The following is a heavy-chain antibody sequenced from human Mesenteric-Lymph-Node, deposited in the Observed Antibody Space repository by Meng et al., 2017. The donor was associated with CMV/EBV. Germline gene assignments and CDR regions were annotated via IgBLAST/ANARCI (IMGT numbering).Heavy chain of an antibody. CDR3: AREISYHLDY. CDR2: IVAGGDRT. Sequence: GESLKISCAASGFTFSNHAMAWVRQAPGKGLEWVSLIVAGGDRTFYAESVRGRFTISRDNAKNSLYLQMNALRVEDTAIYYCAREISYHLDYWGQGTPVTVSS. D-gene: IGHD3-3*01. CDR1: GFTFSNHA. J-gene: IGHJ4*02. V-gene: IGHV3-23*01.